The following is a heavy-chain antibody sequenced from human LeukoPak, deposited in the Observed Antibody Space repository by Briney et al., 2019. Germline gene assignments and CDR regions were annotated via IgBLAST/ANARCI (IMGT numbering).Heavy chain of an antibody. Sequence: SETLSLTCAVSGESFSGYYWTWIRQPPGEGLQWIGEINHSGSTYYNPSLKSRVTISVDTSKNQFSLKLSSVTAADTAVYYCARGSRYSSSSWLPFGSWYRVAFDYWGQGTLVIVSS. CDR1: GESFSGYY. CDR3: ARGSRYSSSSWLPFGSWYRVAFDY. CDR2: INHSGST. D-gene: IGHD6-6*01. V-gene: IGHV4-34*01. J-gene: IGHJ4*02.